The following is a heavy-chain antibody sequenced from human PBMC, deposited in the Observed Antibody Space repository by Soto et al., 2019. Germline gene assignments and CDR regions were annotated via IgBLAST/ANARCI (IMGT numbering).Heavy chain of an antibody. J-gene: IGHJ5*02. Sequence: SEILSLTCTLSGGSISSGGYYWSWTRQHPGKGLEWIGYIYYSGSTYYNPSLKSRVTISVDTSKNQFSLKLTSVTAADTAVYYCARSVFPWGQGTLVTVSS. V-gene: IGHV4-31*03. CDR1: GGSISSGGYY. CDR3: ARSVFP. CDR2: IYYSGST.